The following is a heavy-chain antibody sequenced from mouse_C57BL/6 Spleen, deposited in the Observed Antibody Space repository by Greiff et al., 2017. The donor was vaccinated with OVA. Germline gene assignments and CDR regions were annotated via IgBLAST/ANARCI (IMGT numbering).Heavy chain of an antibody. V-gene: IGHV5-17*01. CDR3: ARRRAGY. J-gene: IGHJ3*01. CDR1: GFTFSDYG. CDR2: ISSGSSTI. D-gene: IGHD3-3*01. Sequence: VQLKESGGGLVKPGGSLKLSCAASGFTFSDYGMHWVRQAPEKGLEWVAYISSGSSTISYADTVKGRFTISRDNAKNTLFLQMTSLRSEDTAMYYCARRRAGYWGQGTLVTVSA.